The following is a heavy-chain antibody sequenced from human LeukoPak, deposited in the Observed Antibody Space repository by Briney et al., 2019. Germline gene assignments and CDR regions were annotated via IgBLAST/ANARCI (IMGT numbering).Heavy chain of an antibody. D-gene: IGHD3-10*01. CDR1: GGSISSYY. CDR3: ARLNTMVRGVHKRTNGKLDY. Sequence: SETLSLTCTVAGGSISSYYWSWIRQPPGKGLEGIGYIYFSGRTNYNPSLKSRVTISVDTSKNQFSLKLSAVTAADTAVYYCARLNTMVRGVHKRTNGKLDYWGQGTLVTVSS. V-gene: IGHV4-59*12. J-gene: IGHJ4*02. CDR2: IYFSGRT.